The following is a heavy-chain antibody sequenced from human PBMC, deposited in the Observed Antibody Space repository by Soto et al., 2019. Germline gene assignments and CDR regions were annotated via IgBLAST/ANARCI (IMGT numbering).Heavy chain of an antibody. V-gene: IGHV3-30*03. CDR1: GLTSTYYD. CDR3: AITMTAAGTLDY. J-gene: IGHJ4*01. D-gene: IGHD6-13*01. Sequence: QVQLVESGGGVVQPGKSLRLSCAASGLTSTYYDFHWVRQTPGQGLEWVAVISHDGSDTFYANSVKGRFTISRDNSKSTLYLQMNSLRPEDTAVYFCAITMTAAGTLDYWGQGTLVAVSS. CDR2: ISHDGSDT.